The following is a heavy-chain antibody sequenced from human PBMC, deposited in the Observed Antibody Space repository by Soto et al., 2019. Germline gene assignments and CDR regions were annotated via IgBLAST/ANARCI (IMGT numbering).Heavy chain of an antibody. CDR2: ISGSGGST. V-gene: IGHV3-23*01. CDR3: AKDQANGVFYYYYGMDV. D-gene: IGHD2-8*01. J-gene: IGHJ6*02. CDR1: VFTFSSYA. Sequence: GGSLRLSCAASVFTFSSYAMSWVRQAPGKGLEWVSAISGSGGSTYYADSVKGRFTISRDNSKNTLYLQMNSLRAEDTAVYYCAKDQANGVFYYYYGMDVWGQGTTVTVS.